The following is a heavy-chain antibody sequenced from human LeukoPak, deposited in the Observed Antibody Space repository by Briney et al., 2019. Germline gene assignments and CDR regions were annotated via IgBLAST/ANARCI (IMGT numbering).Heavy chain of an antibody. CDR2: INPNSGGT. CDR3: ARDRSRVAAKGAFDI. CDR1: GYTFTGYY. V-gene: IGHV1-2*02. D-gene: IGHD2-15*01. J-gene: IGHJ3*02. Sequence: ASVKVSCKASGYTFTGYYMHWVRQAPGQGLEWMGWINPNSGGTNYAQKFQGRVTMTRDTSISTAYMELSRLRSDDTAVYYCARDRSRVAAKGAFDIWGQGTMVTVSS.